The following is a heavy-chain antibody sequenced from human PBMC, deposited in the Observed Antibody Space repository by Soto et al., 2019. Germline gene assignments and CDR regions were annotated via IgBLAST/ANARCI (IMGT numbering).Heavy chain of an antibody. D-gene: IGHD5-12*01. CDR2: INPSGGST. J-gene: IGHJ4*02. Sequence: APVKVACKGAGYAFSRYYMHWVRQTTGQGLEWMGIINPSGGSTSYAQKCQGRVTMTRDTSTSTVYMELSRLRSEDTAVYYCARDSPEVVEMATIFGYWGQRPLVTVSS. V-gene: IGHV1-46*01. CDR3: ARDSPEVVEMATIFGY. CDR1: GYAFSRYY.